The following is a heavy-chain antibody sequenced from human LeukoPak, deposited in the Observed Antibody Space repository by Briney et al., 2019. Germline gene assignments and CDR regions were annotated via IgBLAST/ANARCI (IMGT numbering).Heavy chain of an antibody. J-gene: IGHJ4*02. CDR2: ISSTSTYI. V-gene: IGHV3-21*01. CDR3: ARALGGWPRFIYDS. Sequence: GGSLRLSCAASGFTFSDYSINWVRQAPGKGLEWVSSISSTSTYIYYADSVKGRFTISRDNAKNSLYLQMDSLRAEDTALYYCARALGGWPRFIYDSWGPGTLVTVSS. D-gene: IGHD6-19*01. CDR1: GFTFSDYS.